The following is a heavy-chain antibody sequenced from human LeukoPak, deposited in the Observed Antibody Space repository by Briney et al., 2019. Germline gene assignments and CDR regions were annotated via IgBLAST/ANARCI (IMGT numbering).Heavy chain of an antibody. CDR2: INHSGST. CDR1: GGSFSGYY. J-gene: IGHJ2*01. CDR3: AREPLWYFDL. Sequence: SETLSLTCAVYGGSFSGYYWSWIRQPPGKGLEWIGEINHSGSTNYNPSLKSRVAISVDTSKNQFSLKLSSVTAADTAVYYCAREPLWYFDLWGRGTLVTVSS. V-gene: IGHV4-34*01.